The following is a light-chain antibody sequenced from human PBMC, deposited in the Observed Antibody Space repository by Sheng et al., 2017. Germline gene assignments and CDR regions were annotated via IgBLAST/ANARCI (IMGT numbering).Light chain of an antibody. CDR1: SSNIGGYY. CDR3: GTWDSSLITWV. CDR2: END. J-gene: IGLJ3*02. Sequence: QSVLTQPPSVSAAPGQKVTISCSGSSSNIGGYYVSWYQQVPGTAPKLLIYENDKRPSGIPDRFSGSKSGTSVTLDITGLQTGDEADYYCGTWDSSLITWVFGGGTKLTVL. V-gene: IGLV1-51*02.